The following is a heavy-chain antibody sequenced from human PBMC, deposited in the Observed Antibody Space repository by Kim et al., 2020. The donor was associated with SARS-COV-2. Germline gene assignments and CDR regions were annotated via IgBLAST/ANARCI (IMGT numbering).Heavy chain of an antibody. D-gene: IGHD3-3*01. CDR1: GGSISSYY. CDR3: ARFNYDLGNYYYYMDV. Sequence: SETLSLTCTVSGGSISSYYWSWIRQPAGKGLEWIGRIYTSGSTNYNPSLKSRVTMSVDTSKNQFSLKLSSVTAADTAVYYCARFNYDLGNYYYYMDVWGKGTTVTVSS. CDR2: IYTSGST. J-gene: IGHJ6*03. V-gene: IGHV4-4*07.